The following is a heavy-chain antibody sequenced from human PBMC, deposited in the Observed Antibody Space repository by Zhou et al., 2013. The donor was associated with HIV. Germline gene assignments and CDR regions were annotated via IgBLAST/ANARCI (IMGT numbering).Heavy chain of an antibody. CDR2: ISWNSGSI. CDR1: GFKFDDYA. Sequence: EVQLVESGGDLVQPGRSLRLSCVGSGFKFDDYALHWVRQAPGKGLEWVSGISWNSGSIGYADSVKGRFTISRDNSKNSLYLEMNSLRSEDMGVYYCTKELYSSSPEVLDVWGPGTKVTVSS. CDR3: TKELYSSSPEVLDV. J-gene: IGHJ3*01. D-gene: IGHD6-13*01. V-gene: IGHV3-9*03.